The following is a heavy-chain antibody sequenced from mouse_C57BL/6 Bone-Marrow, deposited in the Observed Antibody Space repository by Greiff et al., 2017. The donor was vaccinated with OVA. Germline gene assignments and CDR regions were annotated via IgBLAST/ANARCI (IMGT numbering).Heavy chain of an antibody. CDR3: TSLYWYFDV. CDR1: GFNIKDDY. V-gene: IGHV14-4*01. CDR2: IDPENGDT. D-gene: IGHD1-1*01. Sequence: EVQLQQSGAELVRPGASVKLSCTASGFNIKDDYMHWMKQRPEQGLEWIGWIDPENGDTEYASKFQGKATITADTSSNTAYLQLSSLTSEDTAVYYCTSLYWYFDVWGTGTTVTVSS. J-gene: IGHJ1*03.